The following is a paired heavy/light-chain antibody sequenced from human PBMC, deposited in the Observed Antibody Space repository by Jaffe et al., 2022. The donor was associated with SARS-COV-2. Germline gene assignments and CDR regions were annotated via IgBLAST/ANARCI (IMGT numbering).Heavy chain of an antibody. CDR3: ARCTWGPDF. CDR2: IDVDGSDA. J-gene: IGHJ4*02. D-gene: IGHD7-27*01. Sequence: EVQLVESGGGLVQPGGSLRLSCVASGFTFTNHWMHWVRQAPGKGLVWVSRIDVDGSDAIYADSVRGRFTISRDNAKNTVYLQMNSLRAEDTAIYYCARCTWGPDFWGQGTLVTVSS. V-gene: IGHV3-74*01. CDR1: GFTFTNHW.
Light chain of an antibody. Sequence: DIVLTQTPLSSPVTLGQPASISCRSSQSLVHSDGNTYLSWLQQRPGQPPRSLIFKMSNRLPGVPDRFSASGAGTDFTLKISRVEPEDVGVYYCMQLTQNPVTFGQGTKVEIK. CDR1: QSLVHSDGNTY. V-gene: IGKV2-24*01. J-gene: IGKJ1*01. CDR3: MQLTQNPVT. CDR2: KMS.